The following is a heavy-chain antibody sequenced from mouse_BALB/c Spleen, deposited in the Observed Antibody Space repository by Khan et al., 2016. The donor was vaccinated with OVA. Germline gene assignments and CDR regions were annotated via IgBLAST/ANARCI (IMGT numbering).Heavy chain of an antibody. D-gene: IGHD1-1*01. CDR3: TRLAYYYNSEGFDY. CDR2: ISSGGSYT. Sequence: EVQLVESGGDLVKPGGSLKLSCATSGFTFSTYGMSWVRQTPDKRLEWVAAISSGGSYTYYPGSVKGRFTISRDNANNTLYLQMSSLKSENTAIYYCTRLAYYYNSEGFDYWGQGTLVTVSA. J-gene: IGHJ3*01. CDR1: GFTFSTYG. V-gene: IGHV5-6*01.